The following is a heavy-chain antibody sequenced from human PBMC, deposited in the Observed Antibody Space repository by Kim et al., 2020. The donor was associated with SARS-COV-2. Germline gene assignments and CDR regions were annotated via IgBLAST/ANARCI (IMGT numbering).Heavy chain of an antibody. Sequence: ASVKVSCKISGYSFTDYYMHWVRQAPGQGLEWIGRFNPSDGNTNYAPSFQGRVTMTRDTSTSTVYLDLSGLRSEDTAVYYCAREGFRHRYYFDFWGQGTL. CDR1: GYSFTDYY. V-gene: IGHV1-46*01. CDR2: FNPSDGNT. J-gene: IGHJ4*02. CDR3: AREGFRHRYYFDF. D-gene: IGHD3-16*01.